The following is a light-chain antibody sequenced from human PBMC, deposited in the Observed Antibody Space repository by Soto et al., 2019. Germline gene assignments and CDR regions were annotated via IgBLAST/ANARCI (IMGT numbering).Light chain of an antibody. J-gene: IGKJ1*01. V-gene: IGKV3-20*01. CDR3: QQYGSSPWT. CDR1: QSVSSNS. Sequence: IVLTQSPDTLSLSPGDRATLSCRATQSVSSNSLAWYPTKPGQAPRLLIYAAATRATGIPDRVSARGSGTDFTLNISRLEPEDLAVYCGQQYGSSPWTLGQGTKVDIK. CDR2: AAA.